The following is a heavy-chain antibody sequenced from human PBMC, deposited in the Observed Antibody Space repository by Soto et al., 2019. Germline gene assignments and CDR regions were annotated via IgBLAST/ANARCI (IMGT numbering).Heavy chain of an antibody. CDR3: ARDYKGTIFGVVTYYFDY. D-gene: IGHD3-3*01. V-gene: IGHV3-33*01. Sequence: QVQLVESGGGVVQPGRSLRLSCAASGFTFSSYGMHWVRQAPGKGLEWVAVIWYDGSNKYYADSVKGRFTISRDNSKNTLYLQMNSLRAEDTAMYYCARDYKGTIFGVVTYYFDYWGQGTLVTVSS. CDR2: IWYDGSNK. CDR1: GFTFSSYG. J-gene: IGHJ4*02.